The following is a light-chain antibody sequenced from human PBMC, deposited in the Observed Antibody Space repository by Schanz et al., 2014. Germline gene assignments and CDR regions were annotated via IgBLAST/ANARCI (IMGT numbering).Light chain of an antibody. Sequence: DIVLTQSPDSLAVSLGEWATINCKSSRSIGDYLAWYQQNPGQPPKLLISWASTRESGVPGRFSGSGSGTDFTLTITSLQAEDVAVYYCQQYYSLPLTFGGGTKVEIK. CDR2: WAS. CDR1: RSIGDY. J-gene: IGKJ4*01. CDR3: QQYYSLPLT. V-gene: IGKV4-1*01.